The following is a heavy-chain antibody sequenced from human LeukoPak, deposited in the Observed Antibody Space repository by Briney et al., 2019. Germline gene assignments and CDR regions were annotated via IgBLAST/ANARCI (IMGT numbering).Heavy chain of an antibody. Sequence: PGGSLRLSCAASGFTFSSYAMRWVRQAPGKGLEWVSAISGSGGSTYYADSVKGRFTISRDNSKNTLYLQMNSLRAEDTAVYYCAKDPRITISGVATSLDYWGQGTLVTVSS. CDR3: AKDPRITISGVATSLDY. D-gene: IGHD3-3*01. V-gene: IGHV3-23*01. CDR1: GFTFSSYA. J-gene: IGHJ4*02. CDR2: ISGSGGST.